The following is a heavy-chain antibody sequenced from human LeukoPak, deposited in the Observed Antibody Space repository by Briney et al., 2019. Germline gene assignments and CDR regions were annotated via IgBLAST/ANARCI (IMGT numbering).Heavy chain of an antibody. CDR1: GFTFSSYW. Sequence: GGSLRLSCAASGFTFSSYWMSWVRQVPGKGLEWVSGINWNGGSTGYADSVKGRFTISRDNAKNSLYLQMNSLRAEDTALYYCARASTAGYYYNYMDVWGKGTTVTVSS. J-gene: IGHJ6*03. V-gene: IGHV3-20*04. CDR3: ARASTAGYYYNYMDV. CDR2: INWNGGST. D-gene: IGHD3-10*01.